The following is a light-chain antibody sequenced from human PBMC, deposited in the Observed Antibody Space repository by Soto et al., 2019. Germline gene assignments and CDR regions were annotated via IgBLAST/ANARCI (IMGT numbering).Light chain of an antibody. J-gene: IGKJ4*01. CDR3: QQYGSSPRT. V-gene: IGKV3-20*01. CDR2: GAS. CDR1: QSVSSNY. Sequence: EIVLTQSPGTLSLSPGERATLSCRASQSVSSNYLAWYQQKPGQAPRLLIYGASSRATGIPDRFSGSGSGKDFTITISRLEPEDVALYHCQQYGSSPRTFGGGTKVEIK.